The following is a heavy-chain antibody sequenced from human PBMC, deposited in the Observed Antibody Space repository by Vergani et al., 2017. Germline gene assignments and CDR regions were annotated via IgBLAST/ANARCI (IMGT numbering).Heavy chain of an antibody. D-gene: IGHD4-11*01. CDR1: GGSFTSYH. Sequence: QVQLQQWGPGLLKPSETLSLTCVVNGGSFTSYHWPWILQSPGAGLEGVVDIDHTGRSDYNPSFMRRLTMSVVNSRNQFSLPLNSVTATDTAIYFCARVNTETNGHLYYYYYMDVWGQGTAVTVS. CDR2: IDHTGRS. V-gene: IGHV4-34*01. CDR3: ARVNTETNGHLYYYYYMDV. J-gene: IGHJ6*03.